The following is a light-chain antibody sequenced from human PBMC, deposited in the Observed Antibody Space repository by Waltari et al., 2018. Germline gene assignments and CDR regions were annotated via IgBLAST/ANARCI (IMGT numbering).Light chain of an antibody. CDR1: QTISYSSNNKNY. Sequence: DIVMTQSPDSLAVSLGARATINCKSSQTISYSSNNKNYLAWYQKQPGQPPRLLISWASSRESGVPDRFSGSGSGTDFTLTISSLQVEDVAIYYCQQYYSVPLTFGQGTKVGIK. CDR3: QQYYSVPLT. CDR2: WAS. V-gene: IGKV4-1*01. J-gene: IGKJ1*01.